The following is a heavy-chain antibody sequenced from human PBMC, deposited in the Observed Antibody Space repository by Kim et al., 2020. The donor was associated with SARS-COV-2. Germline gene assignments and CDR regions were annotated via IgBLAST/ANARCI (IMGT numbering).Heavy chain of an antibody. CDR1: GFTFSSYE. J-gene: IGHJ6*02. Sequence: GGSLRLSCAASGFTFSSYEMNWVRQAPGKGLEWVSYISSSGSTIYYADSVKGRFTISRDNAKNSLYLQMNSLRAEDTAVYYCAREGSSSLIYYYGMDVWGQGTTVTVSS. CDR2: ISSSGSTI. D-gene: IGHD6-6*01. V-gene: IGHV3-48*03. CDR3: AREGSSSLIYYYGMDV.